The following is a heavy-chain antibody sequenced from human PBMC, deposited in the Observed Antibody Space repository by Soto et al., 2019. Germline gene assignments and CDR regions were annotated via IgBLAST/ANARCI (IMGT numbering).Heavy chain of an antibody. Sequence: QVQLQESGPGLVKPSETLSLTCTVSGGSISSYYWSWIRQPPGKGLEWIGYIYYSGSTNYNPSLKSRVTISVDTSKNQFSRKLSSVTAADTAVYYCARDLGDYWGQGTLVTVSS. CDR3: ARDLGDY. D-gene: IGHD3-16*01. CDR1: GGSISSYY. CDR2: IYYSGST. V-gene: IGHV4-59*01. J-gene: IGHJ4*02.